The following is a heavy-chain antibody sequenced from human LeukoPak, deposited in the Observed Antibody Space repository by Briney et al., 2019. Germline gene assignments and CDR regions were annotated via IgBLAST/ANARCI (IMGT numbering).Heavy chain of an antibody. CDR1: GYTFTNYD. CDR2: MDPNSGFT. Sequence: GASVKVSCKASGYTFTNYDINRVRQATGQGLEWMGYMDPNSGFTTYAQKFQGRVTMTRDTSISTAYMELSSLRSDDTAVYYCARVPRELGAYWGQGTLVTVSS. J-gene: IGHJ4*02. D-gene: IGHD3-16*01. CDR3: ARVPRELGAY. V-gene: IGHV1-8*01.